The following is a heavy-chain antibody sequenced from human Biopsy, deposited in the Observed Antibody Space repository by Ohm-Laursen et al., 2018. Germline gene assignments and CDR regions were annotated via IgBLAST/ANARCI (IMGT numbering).Heavy chain of an antibody. J-gene: IGHJ3*01. V-gene: IGHV4-34*01. CDR3: ARGPYGDNAGAFDV. CDR2: FSHTGTT. CDR1: GGSFSGYD. D-gene: IGHD4/OR15-4a*01. Sequence: SQTLSLTCAVDGGSFSGYDWTWIRQPPGKGLEWVGEFSHTGTTIYNPSLKSRLTISVDQSKNHFSLRLASLTAADTATYFCARGPYGDNAGAFDVWGQGTVVTVSS.